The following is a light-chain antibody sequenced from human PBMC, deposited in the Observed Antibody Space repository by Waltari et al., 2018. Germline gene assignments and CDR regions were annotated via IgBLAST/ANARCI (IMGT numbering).Light chain of an antibody. V-gene: IGKV2-40*01. Sequence: EIVMTQTPLSLPVTLGEPASISCRASQSLVYSDGKTYLDWYLQRPGQSPQLLMSLVSNRASGVPDKFSGSWSGANFTLNISRVEAEDVGVYYCMQALRSPWTFGQGTKVEI. CDR1: QSLVYSDGKTY. CDR2: LVS. CDR3: MQALRSPWT. J-gene: IGKJ1*01.